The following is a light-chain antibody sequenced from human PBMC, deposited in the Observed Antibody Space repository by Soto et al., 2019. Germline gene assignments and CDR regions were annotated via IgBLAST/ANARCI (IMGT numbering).Light chain of an antibody. CDR1: QSVSSNY. Sequence: IVMTQSPGTLSLSPGDRATLSCRASQSVSSNYLAWYQQKPGQAPRLLIYGASSRATGIPDRFSGSGSGTDFTLTISRLEPEDFAVYYCQRYGTSLPLTFGGGTKVDNK. CDR3: QRYGTSLPLT. V-gene: IGKV3-20*01. CDR2: GAS. J-gene: IGKJ4*01.